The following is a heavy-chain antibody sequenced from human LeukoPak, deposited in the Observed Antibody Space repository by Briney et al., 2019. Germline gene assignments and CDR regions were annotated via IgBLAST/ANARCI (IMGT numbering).Heavy chain of an antibody. CDR2: INSDGSST. V-gene: IGHV3-74*01. J-gene: IGHJ4*02. Sequence: GGSLRLSCAASGFTFSSYWMHWVRQAPGKGLVWVSRINSDGSSTSYADSVKGRFTISRDNAKNTLYLQMNSLRAEDTAVYYCAKSQLIGSYHPPGYWGQGTLVTVSS. CDR1: GFTFSSYW. CDR3: AKSQLIGSYHPPGY. D-gene: IGHD3-10*01.